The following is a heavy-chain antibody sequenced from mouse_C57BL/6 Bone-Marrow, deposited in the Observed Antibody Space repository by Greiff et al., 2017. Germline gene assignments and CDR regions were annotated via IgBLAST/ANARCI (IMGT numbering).Heavy chain of an antibody. J-gene: IGHJ3*01. CDR1: GFTFSDFY. CDR3: ARDNYGNGFAY. CDR2: SRNKANDYTT. Sequence: EVKLMESGGGLVQSGRSLRLSCATSGFTFSDFYMEWVRQAPGKGLEWIAASRNKANDYTTAYSASVKGRFLVSRDTSQSILYLQMNALRAEDTAIYYCARDNYGNGFAYWGQGTLVTVSA. V-gene: IGHV7-1*01. D-gene: IGHD2-1*01.